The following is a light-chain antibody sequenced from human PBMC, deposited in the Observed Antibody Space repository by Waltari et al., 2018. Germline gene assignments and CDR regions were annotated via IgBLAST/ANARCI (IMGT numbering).Light chain of an antibody. CDR1: SSDVGGYMY. J-gene: IGLJ1*01. Sequence: QSALTQPRSVSGSPGQSVTISCTGTSSDVGGYMYVSWYQQRPGQAPKLLIYDLTYRPSGVPDRFSGSKSGNTASLTISGLQAEDEADYYCCSYADGNTNLFGTGTFVTVL. CDR2: DLT. CDR3: CSYADGNTNL. V-gene: IGLV2-11*01.